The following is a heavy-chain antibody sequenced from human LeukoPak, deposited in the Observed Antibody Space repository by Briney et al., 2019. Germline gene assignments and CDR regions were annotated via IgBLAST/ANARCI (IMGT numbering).Heavy chain of an antibody. J-gene: IGHJ5*02. V-gene: IGHV3-23*01. D-gene: IGHD1-7*01. Sequence: GGSLRLSCAASGFTFSSYAMSWVRQAPGKGLEWVSAISGSGGSTYYADSVKGRFTISRDNSKNTLYLQMNSLGAEDTAVYYCAKDGACENNWNYESWFDPWGQGTLVTVFS. CDR1: GFTFSSYA. CDR3: AKDGACENNWNYESWFDP. CDR2: ISGSGGST.